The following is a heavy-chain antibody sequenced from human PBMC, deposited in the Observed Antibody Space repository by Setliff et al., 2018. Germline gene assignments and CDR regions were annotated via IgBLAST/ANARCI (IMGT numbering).Heavy chain of an antibody. Sequence: SVKVSCKASGGTFSSYAISWVRQAPGQGLEWMGGIIPIFGTANYAQKFQGRVTITADESTSTAYMELSSLRSEDTAVYYCARAFWTYSDYASLACFDYWGQGALVTVSS. CDR2: IIPIFGTA. CDR3: ARAFWTYSDYASLACFDY. V-gene: IGHV1-69*13. CDR1: GGTFSSYA. D-gene: IGHD5-12*01. J-gene: IGHJ4*02.